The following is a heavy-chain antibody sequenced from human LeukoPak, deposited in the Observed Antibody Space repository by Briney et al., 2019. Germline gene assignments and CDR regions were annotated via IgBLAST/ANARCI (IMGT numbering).Heavy chain of an antibody. CDR3: ATHPLPDY. CDR2: IYYSGST. J-gene: IGHJ4*02. Sequence: SETLSLTCTVSGDSIRRDNYYWGWIRQPPGKGLEWIGSIYYSGSTYYNPSLKSRVSISVDPSKSQFSLKLTSVTAADTAVYYCATHPLPDYWGQGSLVTVSS. D-gene: IGHD3-16*02. CDR1: GDSIRRDNYY. V-gene: IGHV4-39*01.